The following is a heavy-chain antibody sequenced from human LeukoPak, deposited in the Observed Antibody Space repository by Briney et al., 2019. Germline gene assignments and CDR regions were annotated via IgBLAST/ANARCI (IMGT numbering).Heavy chain of an antibody. D-gene: IGHD3-9*01. V-gene: IGHV4-59*01. Sequence: PSETLSLTCTVSGGSISSYYWSWIRQPPGKGLEWIGYIYYSGSTNYNPSLKSRVTISVDTSKNQFSLKLSSVTAADTAVYYCARGPYYDILTGYFQNWFDPWGQGTLVTVSS. CDR1: GGSISSYY. CDR2: IYYSGST. CDR3: ARGPYYDILTGYFQNWFDP. J-gene: IGHJ5*02.